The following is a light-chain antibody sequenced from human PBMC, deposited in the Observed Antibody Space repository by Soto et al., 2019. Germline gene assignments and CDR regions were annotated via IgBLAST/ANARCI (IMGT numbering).Light chain of an antibody. Sequence: QSVLTQPPSASGSPGQSVAISCTGTSSDVGGYNYVSWYQQHPGKAPKLMIYEVNKRPSGVPDRFSGSKSGDTASLTVSGLQAEYEADYYCSSYAGSRNVFGTGTQLTVL. J-gene: IGLJ1*01. CDR3: SSYAGSRNV. CDR1: SSDVGGYNY. V-gene: IGLV2-8*01. CDR2: EVN.